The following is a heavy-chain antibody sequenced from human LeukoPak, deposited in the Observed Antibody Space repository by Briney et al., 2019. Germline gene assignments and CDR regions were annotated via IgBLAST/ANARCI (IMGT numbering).Heavy chain of an antibody. D-gene: IGHD6-19*01. Sequence: GRSLRLSCAASGFTFDDYAMHWVRQAPGKGLEWVSGISWNSGSIGYADSVKGRFTISRDNAKNSLYLQMNSLRAEDTALYYCAKDIHDGSGHREYYGMDVWGQGTTVTVSS. V-gene: IGHV3-9*01. CDR3: AKDIHDGSGHREYYGMDV. CDR1: GFTFDDYA. CDR2: ISWNSGSI. J-gene: IGHJ6*02.